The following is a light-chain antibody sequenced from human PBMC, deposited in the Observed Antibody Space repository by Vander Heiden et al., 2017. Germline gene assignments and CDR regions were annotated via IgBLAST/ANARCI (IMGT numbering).Light chain of an antibody. CDR2: SSN. V-gene: IGLV1-44*01. CDR1: SSNIGSNS. CDR3: AAWDDSLNGPV. Sequence: QSVLTQPPSASGTHGQWVTSACSGSSSNIGSNSVNWYQQFPGAAPKLHINSSNQRPSGVPDRFSGSKSGTSASLAISGLQSEDEADYYCAAWDDSLNGPVFGGGTKLTVL. J-gene: IGLJ3*02.